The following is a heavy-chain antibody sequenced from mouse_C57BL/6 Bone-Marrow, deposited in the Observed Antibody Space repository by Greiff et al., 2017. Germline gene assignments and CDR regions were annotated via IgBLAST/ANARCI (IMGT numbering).Heavy chain of an antibody. CDR2: IWRGGST. J-gene: IGHJ2*01. Sequence: VQLKESGPGLVQPSQSLSITCTVSGFSLTSYGVHWVRQSPGKGLEWLGVIWRGGSTDYNAAFISRLSISKDNSKSQVFFKMNSLQADDTAIYYCARRGPHWACDYWGQGTTLTVSS. V-gene: IGHV2-2*01. CDR3: ARRGPHWACDY. D-gene: IGHD4-1*01. CDR1: GFSLTSYG.